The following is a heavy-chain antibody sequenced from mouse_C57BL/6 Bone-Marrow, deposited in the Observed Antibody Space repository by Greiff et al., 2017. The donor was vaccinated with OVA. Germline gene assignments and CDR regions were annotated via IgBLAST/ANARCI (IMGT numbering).Heavy chain of an antibody. CDR3: ARDAGTGWYFDV. CDR1: GFTFSDFY. Sequence: EVKVEESGGGLVQSGRSLRLSCATSGFTFSDFYMEWVRQAPGKGLEWIAASRNKANDYTTEYSASVKGRFIVSRDTSQSILYLQMNALRAEDTAIYYCARDAGTGWYFDVWGTGTTVTVSS. V-gene: IGHV7-1*01. CDR2: SRNKANDYTT. D-gene: IGHD3-3*01. J-gene: IGHJ1*03.